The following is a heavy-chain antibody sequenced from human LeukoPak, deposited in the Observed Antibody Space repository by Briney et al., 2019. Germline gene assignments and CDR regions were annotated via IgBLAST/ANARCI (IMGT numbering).Heavy chain of an antibody. CDR1: GGSISSSSYY. J-gene: IGHJ5*02. D-gene: IGHD3-10*01. CDR3: ARHLGRGSKYYGSGLEFRPPRRNNWFDP. CDR2: IYYSGST. Sequence: KPSETLSLTRTVSGGSISSSSYYWGWIRQPPGKGLEWIGSIYYSGSTYYNPSLKSRVTISVDTSKNQFSLKLSSVTAADPAVYYCARHLGRGSKYYGSGLEFRPPRRNNWFDPWGQGTLVTVSS. V-gene: IGHV4-39*01.